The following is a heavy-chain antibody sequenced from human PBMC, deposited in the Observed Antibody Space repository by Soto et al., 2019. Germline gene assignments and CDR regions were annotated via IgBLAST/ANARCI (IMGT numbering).Heavy chain of an antibody. CDR2: IWYDGSNK. D-gene: IGHD5-12*01. Sequence: QPVGSLRLSCAASGFTFSSYGMHWVRQAPGKGLEWVAVIWYDGSNKYYADSVKGRFAISRDNSKNTLYLQMNSLRAEDTAVYYCARDRGRWLQFTAFDIWGQGTMVTVSS. CDR3: ARDRGRWLQFTAFDI. CDR1: GFTFSSYG. V-gene: IGHV3-33*01. J-gene: IGHJ3*02.